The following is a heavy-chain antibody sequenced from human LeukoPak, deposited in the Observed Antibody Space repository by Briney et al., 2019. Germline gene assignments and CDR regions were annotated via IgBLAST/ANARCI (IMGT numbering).Heavy chain of an antibody. CDR1: GVPIASHSW. CDR2: IYHSGGA. V-gene: IGHV4/OR15-8*01. D-gene: IGHD1-14*01. CDR3: AYNRDFALDN. Sequence: PSETLSLTCAVPGVPIASHSWWSWVRQPPGKGLEWIGEIYHSGGANYKPSLKSRVTMSVDTSNNHFSLKLTSVTAADTAVYFCAYNRDFALDNWGQGTLVTVSS. J-gene: IGHJ4*02.